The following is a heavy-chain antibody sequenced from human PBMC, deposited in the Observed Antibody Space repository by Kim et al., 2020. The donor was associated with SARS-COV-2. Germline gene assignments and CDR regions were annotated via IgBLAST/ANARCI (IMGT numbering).Heavy chain of an antibody. D-gene: IGHD1-1*01. Sequence: YADSVGGRFTMARDNGKHMVYLEMSSLGAEDTAVYFCVKGGNYIYNLMGVWGQGTTVTVSS. V-gene: IGHV3-74*01. CDR3: VKGGNYIYNLMGV. J-gene: IGHJ6*02.